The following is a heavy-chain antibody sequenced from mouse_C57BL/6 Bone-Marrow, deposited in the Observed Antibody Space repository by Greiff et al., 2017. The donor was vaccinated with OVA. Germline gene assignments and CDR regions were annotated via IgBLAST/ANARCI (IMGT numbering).Heavy chain of an antibody. V-gene: IGHV7-3*01. Sequence: VKLMESGGGLVQPGGSLSLSCAASGFTFTDYYMSWVRQPPGKALEWLGFIRNKANGYTTEYSASVKGRFTISRDNSQSILYLQMNALRAEDSATYYCARLHCAMDYWGQGTSVTVSS. CDR2: IRNKANGYTT. CDR1: GFTFTDYY. CDR3: ARLHCAMDY. J-gene: IGHJ4*01.